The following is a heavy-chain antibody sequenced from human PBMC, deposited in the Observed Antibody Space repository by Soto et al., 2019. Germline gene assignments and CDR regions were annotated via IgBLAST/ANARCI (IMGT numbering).Heavy chain of an antibody. J-gene: IGHJ5*02. D-gene: IGHD6-19*01. CDR1: GYTFTGYY. Sequence: QVQLVQSGAEVKKPGASVKVSCKASGYTFTGYYMHWVRQAPGQGLEWMGWINPNSGGTNYAQKLQGWVTMTRDTSISTAYMELSRLRSDDTAVYYCARDPGIAVAGTNWFDPWGQGTLVTVSS. CDR2: INPNSGGT. V-gene: IGHV1-2*04. CDR3: ARDPGIAVAGTNWFDP.